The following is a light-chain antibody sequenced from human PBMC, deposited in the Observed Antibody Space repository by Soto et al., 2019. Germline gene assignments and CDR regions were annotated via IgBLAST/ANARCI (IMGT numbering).Light chain of an antibody. CDR1: QSVISSY. Sequence: DIVLTQSPCTLSSSPGERATLSCRASQSVISSYLAWYQQQPGQAPRLLIYGASSWATGIPDRFSGSGSGTDFTLTISRLEPEDFAVYYCQQYDSSPWTFGQGTKVEIK. V-gene: IGKV3-20*01. J-gene: IGKJ1*01. CDR3: QQYDSSPWT. CDR2: GAS.